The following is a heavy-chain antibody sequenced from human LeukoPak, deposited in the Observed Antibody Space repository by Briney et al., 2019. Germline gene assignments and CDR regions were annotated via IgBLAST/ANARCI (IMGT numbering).Heavy chain of an antibody. J-gene: IGHJ5*02. D-gene: IGHD2-2*01. Sequence: GGALRLSCAASGFPFSDYYMSWIRQAPGKGLGWVSYISSSGDTIYYADSVKGRFTLSRDTAKRSLYLQMNSLRADDTAVYYCARTNSGYCSSSSCYWFDPWGQGTLVTVSS. CDR3: ARTNSGYCSSSSCYWFDP. CDR2: ISSSGDTI. V-gene: IGHV3-11*01. CDR1: GFPFSDYY.